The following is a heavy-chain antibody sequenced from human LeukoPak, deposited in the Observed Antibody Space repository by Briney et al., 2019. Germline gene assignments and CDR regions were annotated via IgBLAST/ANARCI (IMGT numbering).Heavy chain of an antibody. D-gene: IGHD7-27*01. J-gene: IGHJ6*03. CDR1: GGSISSYY. CDR3: AGETGTYYYYYMDV. CDR2: VYYSGST. Sequence: PSETLSLTCTVSGGSISSYYWSWIRQPPGKGLEWIAYVYYSGSTNYNPSLKSRVTISVDTSKNQFSLNLSSVTAADTAVYYCAGETGTYYYYYMDVWGKGTTVTVSS. V-gene: IGHV4-59*08.